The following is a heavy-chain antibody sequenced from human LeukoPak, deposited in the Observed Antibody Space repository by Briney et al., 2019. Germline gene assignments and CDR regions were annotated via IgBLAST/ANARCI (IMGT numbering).Heavy chain of an antibody. V-gene: IGHV5-51*01. CDR3: ARHSLYSGSYYLFDY. J-gene: IGHJ4*02. CDR1: GYSFTSYW. D-gene: IGHD1-26*01. CDR2: IYPGDSDT. Sequence: GESLKISCKGSGYSFTSYWIGWVRQMPGKGLEWMGIIYPGDSDTRYSPSFQGQVTISADKSISTAYPQWSSLKASDTAMYYCARHSLYSGSYYLFDYWGQGTLVTVSS.